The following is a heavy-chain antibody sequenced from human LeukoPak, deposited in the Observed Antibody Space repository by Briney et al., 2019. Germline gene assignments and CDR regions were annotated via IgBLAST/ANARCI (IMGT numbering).Heavy chain of an antibody. V-gene: IGHV3-43*02. CDR2: ISGDGGST. J-gene: IGHJ6*02. CDR3: AKGMVTTYYYYYGMDV. CDR1: GFTFDDYA. Sequence: PGGSLRLSCAASGFTFDDYAMHWARQAPGKGLEWVSHISGDGGSTYYADSVKGRFTISRDNSKNSLYLQMNSLRTEDTALYYCAKGMVTTYYYYYGMDVWGQGTTATVSS. D-gene: IGHD4-17*01.